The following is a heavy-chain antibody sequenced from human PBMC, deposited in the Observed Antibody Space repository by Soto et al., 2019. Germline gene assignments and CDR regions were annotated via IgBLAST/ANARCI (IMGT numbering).Heavy chain of an antibody. D-gene: IGHD5-12*01. CDR3: ARDNGYGHFDS. V-gene: IGHV4-31*03. Sequence: LSLTCTVSGASISSGRAYWSWIRQHPGKGLEWIGYMFYSGSTYYHPSLKSRVNISAGTSKNQFSLTLTSVTPADTAVYYCARDNGYGHFDSWGQGTLVTVSS. CDR2: MFYSGST. J-gene: IGHJ4*02. CDR1: GASISSGRAY.